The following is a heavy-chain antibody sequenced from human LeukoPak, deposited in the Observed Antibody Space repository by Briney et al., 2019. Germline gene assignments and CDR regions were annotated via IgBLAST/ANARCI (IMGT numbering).Heavy chain of an antibody. Sequence: SETLSLTRTVSGGSISSYYWGWIRQPPGKGLEWIGSIYYSGSTYYNPSLKSRVTISVDTSKNQFSLKLSSVTAADTAVYYCARGAADYGDYRDAFDIWGQGTMVTVSS. CDR3: ARGAADYGDYRDAFDI. V-gene: IGHV4-39*07. CDR2: IYYSGST. CDR1: GGSISSYY. D-gene: IGHD4-17*01. J-gene: IGHJ3*02.